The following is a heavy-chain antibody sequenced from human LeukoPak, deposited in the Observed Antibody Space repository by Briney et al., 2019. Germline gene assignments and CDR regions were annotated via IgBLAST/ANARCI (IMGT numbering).Heavy chain of an antibody. V-gene: IGHV4-4*07. Sequence: SETLSLTCTVSGGSISSYYWSWIRQPAGKGLEWIGRIYTSGSTYYNPSLKSRVTISVDTSKNQFSLKLSSVTAADTAVYYCARVFGGSTVNLPSAFDYWGQGTLVTVSS. CDR1: GGSISSYY. D-gene: IGHD4-17*01. CDR3: ARVFGGSTVNLPSAFDY. CDR2: IYTSGST. J-gene: IGHJ4*02.